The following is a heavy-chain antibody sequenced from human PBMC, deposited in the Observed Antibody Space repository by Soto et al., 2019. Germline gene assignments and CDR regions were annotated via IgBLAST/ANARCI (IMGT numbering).Heavy chain of an antibody. CDR1: GGTISSWY. CDR2: IYYSGCT. D-gene: IGHD1-26*01. Sequence: QVQLQESGPGLVKPSETLSLTCTVSGGTISSWYWSWIRQPPGKGLEWIGYIYYSGCTNCNPSLKRRVTISVDTSKNQFSLKLSSVPAADTAVYYCAVRYGSAIDYWGQGTLVTVSS. CDR3: AVRYGSAIDY. V-gene: IGHV4-59*08. J-gene: IGHJ4*02.